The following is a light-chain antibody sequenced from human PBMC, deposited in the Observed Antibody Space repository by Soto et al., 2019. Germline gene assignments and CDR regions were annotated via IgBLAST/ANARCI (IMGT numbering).Light chain of an antibody. CDR3: QQSYTTPRT. CDR1: QGITNW. V-gene: IGKV1-39*01. J-gene: IGKJ1*01. CDR2: AAS. Sequence: DIQMTQSPSTLSGSVGDRVTITCRASQGITNWLAWYQQKPGKAPKLLINAASNLQSGVPSRFRGSGSETDFTLTITSLQPEDFATYYCQQSYTTPRTFGQGTKVDIK.